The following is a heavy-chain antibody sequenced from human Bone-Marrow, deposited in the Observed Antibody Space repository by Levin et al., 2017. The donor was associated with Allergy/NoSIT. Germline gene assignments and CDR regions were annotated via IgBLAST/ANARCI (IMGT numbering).Heavy chain of an antibody. J-gene: IGHJ6*02. CDR1: GFNFDDYA. Sequence: SLKISCAASGFNFDDYAMHWVRQAPGKGLEWVSGISRNSGSIGYAVSVKGRFTISRDNAKNSLYLQMNSLRAEDTAFYYCAKDMTSGYYYGMDVWGQGTTVTVSS. CDR2: ISRNSGSI. CDR3: AKDMTSGYYYGMDV. V-gene: IGHV3-9*01. D-gene: IGHD3-10*01.